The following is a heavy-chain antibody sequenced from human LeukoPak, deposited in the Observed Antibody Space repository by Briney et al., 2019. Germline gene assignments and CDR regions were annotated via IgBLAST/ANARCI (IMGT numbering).Heavy chain of an antibody. J-gene: IGHJ4*02. CDR3: ARGGVDCSGGSCYPTSPFDY. V-gene: IGHV3-30*02. Sequence: GGSLRLSCAASGFTFSSYGMHWVRQAPGKGLEWVAFIRYDGSNKYYADSVKGRFTISRDNSKNTLYLQMNSLRAEDTAVYYCARGGVDCSGGSCYPTSPFDYWGQGTLVTVSS. D-gene: IGHD2-15*01. CDR1: GFTFSSYG. CDR2: IRYDGSNK.